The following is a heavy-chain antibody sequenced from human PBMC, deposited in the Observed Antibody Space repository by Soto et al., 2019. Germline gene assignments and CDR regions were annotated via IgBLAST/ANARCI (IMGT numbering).Heavy chain of an antibody. CDR2: ISGSGGST. CDR3: AKTYSCGWYFDY. V-gene: IGHV3-23*01. CDR1: GFTFSSYA. J-gene: IGHJ4*02. D-gene: IGHD6-19*01. Sequence: GALRLSCAASGFTFSSYAMSWVRQAPGKGLEWVSAISGSGGSTYYADSVKGRFTISRDNSKNTLYLQMDSLRAEDTAVYYCAKTYSCGWYFDYWGQGTLVTVSS.